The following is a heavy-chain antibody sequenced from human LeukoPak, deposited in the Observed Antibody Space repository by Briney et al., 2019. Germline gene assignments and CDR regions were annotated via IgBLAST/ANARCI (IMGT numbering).Heavy chain of an antibody. CDR3: ARGSLVGYVGVAGGAPYY. Sequence: SETLSLACAIYGGSFSDYYRSCIRQPPGKGLEWIGEINHSGSTNYNPSHKSRVTISVNTSKNQFSLKLSSVIAADTAVYYCARGSLVGYVGVAGGAPYYWGQGTLVTVSS. V-gene: IGHV4-34*01. J-gene: IGHJ4*02. D-gene: IGHD3-3*01. CDR2: INHSGST. CDR1: GGSFSDYY.